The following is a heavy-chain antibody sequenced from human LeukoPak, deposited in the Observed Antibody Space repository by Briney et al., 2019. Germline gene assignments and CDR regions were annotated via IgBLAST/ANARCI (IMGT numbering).Heavy chain of an antibody. CDR2: IYYSGST. Sequence: PSETLSLTCTVSGGSVSSGSYYCSWIRQPPRKGLEWIGYIYYSGSTNYNPSLKSRVTISVDTSKNQFSLKLSSVTAADTAVYYCARHEEQLVPFDYWGQGTLVTVSS. V-gene: IGHV4-61*01. CDR1: GGSVSSGSYY. J-gene: IGHJ4*02. CDR3: ARHEEQLVPFDY. D-gene: IGHD6-13*01.